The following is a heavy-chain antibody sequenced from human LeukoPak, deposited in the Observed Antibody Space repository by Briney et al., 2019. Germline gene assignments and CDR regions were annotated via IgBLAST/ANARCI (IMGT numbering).Heavy chain of an antibody. Sequence: GGSLRLSCAASGFTFSSYGMNWVRQAPGKGLEWVSYISSSGSTIYYADSVKGRFTISRDNAKNSLYLQMNSLRAEDTAVYYCASTDSSSWYKKFDYWGQGTLVTVSS. D-gene: IGHD6-13*01. J-gene: IGHJ4*02. CDR3: ASTDSSSWYKKFDY. CDR1: GFTFSSYG. CDR2: ISSSGSTI. V-gene: IGHV3-48*04.